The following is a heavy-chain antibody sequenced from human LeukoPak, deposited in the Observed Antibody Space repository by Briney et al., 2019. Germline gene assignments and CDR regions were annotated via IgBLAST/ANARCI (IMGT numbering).Heavy chain of an antibody. CDR2: IKEDGSHL. J-gene: IGHJ4*02. Sequence: PGGSLRLSCATSGFTFSSYWMGWVRQAPGKGLQGVGNIKEDGSHLYYLDSVKGRFTISRDNARNSLHLQMNSLRAEDTAVYFCARVICDYVWGSYRCHFDYWGQGTLVSVSS. CDR3: ARVICDYVWGSYRCHFDY. CDR1: GFTFSSYW. V-gene: IGHV3-7*01. D-gene: IGHD3-16*02.